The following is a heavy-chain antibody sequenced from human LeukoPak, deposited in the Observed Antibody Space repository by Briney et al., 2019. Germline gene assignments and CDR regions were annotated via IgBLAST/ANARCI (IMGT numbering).Heavy chain of an antibody. CDR1: GYSISSGYY. Sequence: SGTLSLTCTVSGYSISSGYYWGWIRQPRGKGLEWIGSIYYSGSTYYNPSLKSRVTISVDTSKNQFSLKLSSVTAADTAVYYCAREGRGNWFDPWGQGTLVTVSS. D-gene: IGHD1-26*01. V-gene: IGHV4-38-2*02. CDR3: AREGRGNWFDP. J-gene: IGHJ5*02. CDR2: IYYSGST.